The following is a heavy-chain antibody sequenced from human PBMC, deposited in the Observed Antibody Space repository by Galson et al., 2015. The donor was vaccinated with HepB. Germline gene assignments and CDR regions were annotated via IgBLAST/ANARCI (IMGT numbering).Heavy chain of an antibody. Sequence: SLRLSCAASGFTLSDYGMHWVRQAPGKGLEWVAVISYDGGNKYYADSVKGRFTISRDNSKNTLYLQMNSLRAEDTALYYCAKDPYLYSALAGTMAGFDYWGQGTLVTVSS. CDR2: ISYDGGNK. D-gene: IGHD6-19*01. J-gene: IGHJ4*02. V-gene: IGHV3-30*18. CDR1: GFTLSDYG. CDR3: AKDPYLYSALAGTMAGFDY.